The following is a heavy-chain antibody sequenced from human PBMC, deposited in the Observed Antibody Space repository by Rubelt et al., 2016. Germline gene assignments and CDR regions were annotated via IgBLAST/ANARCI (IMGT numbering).Heavy chain of an antibody. D-gene: IGHD6-19*01. CDR2: ISAYNGNT. J-gene: IGHJ4*02. CDR3: ARDLYKGPRWLVAY. CDR1: GYTFTSHG. Sequence: QVQLVQSGAEVKKPGASVKVSCKASGYTFTSHGISWVRQAPGQGLEWMGWISAYNGNTNYAQKLQGRVTMTTDTATSTDYMELSRLRSDDTAVYYCARDLYKGPRWLVAYWGQGTLVTVSS. V-gene: IGHV1-18*01.